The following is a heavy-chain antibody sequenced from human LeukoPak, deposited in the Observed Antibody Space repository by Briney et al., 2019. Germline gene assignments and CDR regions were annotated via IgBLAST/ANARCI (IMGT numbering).Heavy chain of an antibody. Sequence: GGSLRLSCTASGFTFSSYWMSWVRQAPGKGLEWVSSISYTGTYIYYADSVKGRFTISRDNAQNSVYLQMNSLRAEDTAVYYCVRDRGTYRPIDYWGQGTLVTVSS. CDR1: GFTFSSYW. D-gene: IGHD1-26*01. CDR3: VRDRGTYRPIDY. V-gene: IGHV3-21*04. CDR2: ISYTGTYI. J-gene: IGHJ4*02.